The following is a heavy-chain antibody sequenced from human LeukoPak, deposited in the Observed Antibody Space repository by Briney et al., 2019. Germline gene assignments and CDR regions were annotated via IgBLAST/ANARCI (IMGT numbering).Heavy chain of an antibody. CDR3: ARDPIAAAGTGSFDY. CDR1: GYTFTGYY. J-gene: IGHJ4*02. D-gene: IGHD6-13*01. V-gene: IGHV1-46*01. CDR2: INPSGGST. Sequence: ASVKVSCKASGYTFTGYYMHWVRQAPGQGLEWMGIINPSGGSTSYAQKFQGRVTMTRDTSTSTVYMELSSLRSEDTAVYYCARDPIAAAGTGSFDYWGQGTLVTVSS.